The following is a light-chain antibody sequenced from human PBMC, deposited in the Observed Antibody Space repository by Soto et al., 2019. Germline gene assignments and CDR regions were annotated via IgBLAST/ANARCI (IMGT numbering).Light chain of an antibody. CDR1: SSNIGRNT. CDR2: SND. J-gene: IGLJ1*01. CDR3: AAWEDSLNGIYV. V-gene: IGLV1-44*01. Sequence: QSALTQPPSASGTPGQRVTISCSGSSSNIGRNTVHWYQHLPGTAPKLLIYSNDQRPSGVPDRFSGSKSGTSASLAIIGLQSEDEADYYCAAWEDSLNGIYVFGTGTKVTVL.